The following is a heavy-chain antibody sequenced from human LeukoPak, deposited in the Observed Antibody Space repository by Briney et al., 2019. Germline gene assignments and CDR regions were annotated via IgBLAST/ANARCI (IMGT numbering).Heavy chain of an antibody. CDR2: FDPEDGET. J-gene: IGHJ6*02. Sequence: ASVKVSCKASGYTFTSYYMHWVRQAPGKGLEWMGGFDPEDGETIYAQKFQGRVTMTEDTSTDTAYMELSSLRSEDTAVYYCATSSGVPAAIRPCMDVWGQGTTVTVSS. CDR1: GYTFTSYY. CDR3: ATSSGVPAAIRPCMDV. D-gene: IGHD2-2*02. V-gene: IGHV1-24*01.